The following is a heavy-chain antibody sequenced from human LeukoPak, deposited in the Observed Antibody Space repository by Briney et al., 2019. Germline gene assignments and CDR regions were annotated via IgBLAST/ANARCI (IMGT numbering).Heavy chain of an antibody. CDR3: ARGGPAAGRFDY. J-gene: IGHJ4*02. CDR2: IYSGGST. V-gene: IGHV3-66*01. Sequence: GGSLRLSCAASGLTFSRFWMSWVRQAPGKGLEWVSVIYSGGSTYYADSVKGRFTISRDNSKNTLYLQMNSLRAEDTAVYYCARGGPAAGRFDYWGQGTLVTVSS. D-gene: IGHD6-13*01. CDR1: GLTFSRFW.